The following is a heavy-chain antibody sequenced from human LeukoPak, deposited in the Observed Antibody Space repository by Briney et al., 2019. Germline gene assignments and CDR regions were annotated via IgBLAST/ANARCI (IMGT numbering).Heavy chain of an antibody. V-gene: IGHV4-59*01. D-gene: IGHD1-1*01. CDR1: GGSISSYY. CDR3: ARPPPPGTHANFDY. CDR2: IYYSGST. Sequence: SETLSLTCTVSGGSISSYYWSWIRQSPGKGLEWIGYIYYSGSTNYNPSLKSRVTISVDTSKNQFSLKLSSVTAADTAVYYCARPPPPGTHANFDYWGQGTLVTVSS. J-gene: IGHJ4*02.